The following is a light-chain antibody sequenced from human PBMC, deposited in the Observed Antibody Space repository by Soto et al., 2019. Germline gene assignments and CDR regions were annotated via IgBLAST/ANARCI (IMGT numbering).Light chain of an antibody. V-gene: IGKV3-11*01. CDR1: ESLYTY. CDR2: DTS. Sequence: EIVLTQSPASLSLSPGERATLSCRASESLYTYLAWFQQKPGQAPRLLIYDTSNRATGVPARFSGSGAGTDYTLTISSLDPEDFAVYSCQEHGNLPRLTFGPGTKVEI. CDR3: QEHGNLPRLT. J-gene: IGKJ3*01.